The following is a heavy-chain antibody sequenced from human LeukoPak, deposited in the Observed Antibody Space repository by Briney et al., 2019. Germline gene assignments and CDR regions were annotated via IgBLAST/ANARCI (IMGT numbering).Heavy chain of an antibody. D-gene: IGHD2-21*02. Sequence: GGSLRLSCAASGFTFSSYAIHWVRQAPGKGLEWVSAITDSGGGTFYADSVKGRFTISRDNSRNTLYLQMNSLRAEDTAIYYCAKGRDLDYWGQGALVTVSS. CDR2: ITDSGGGT. V-gene: IGHV3-23*01. J-gene: IGHJ4*02. CDR1: GFTFSSYA. CDR3: AKGRDLDY.